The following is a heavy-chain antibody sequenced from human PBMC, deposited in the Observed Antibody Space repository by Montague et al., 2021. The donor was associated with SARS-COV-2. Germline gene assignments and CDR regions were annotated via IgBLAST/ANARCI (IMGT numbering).Heavy chain of an antibody. J-gene: IGHJ3*02. CDR2: ISSSSYI. CDR3: ARPRWDAFDI. V-gene: IGHV3-21*01. CDR1: GFTFSSYS. Sequence: SLRLSCAASGFTFSSYSMNWVRQAPGKGLEWVSSISSSSYIYYADSVKGRFTISRDNAKNSLYLQMNSLRAEDTAVYYCARPRWDAFDIWGQGTMITVSS. D-gene: IGHD6-13*01.